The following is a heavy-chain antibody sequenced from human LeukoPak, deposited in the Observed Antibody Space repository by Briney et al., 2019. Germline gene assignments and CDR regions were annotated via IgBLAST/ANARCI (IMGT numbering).Heavy chain of an antibody. V-gene: IGHV1-8*01. D-gene: IGHD3-3*01. Sequence: ASVKVSCKASGYTFTSYDINWVRQATGQGLEWMGWMNPNSGNTGYAQKFQGRVTMTRNTSISTAYMELSSLRSEDTAVYYCARPTRRITIFGVVIPTHAFDIWGQGTMVTVSS. CDR3: ARPTRRITIFGVVIPTHAFDI. CDR2: MNPNSGNT. J-gene: IGHJ3*02. CDR1: GYTFTSYD.